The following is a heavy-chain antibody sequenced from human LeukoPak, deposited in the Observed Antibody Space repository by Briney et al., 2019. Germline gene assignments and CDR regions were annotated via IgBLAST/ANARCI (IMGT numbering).Heavy chain of an antibody. J-gene: IGHJ4*03. CDR3: AIDNELLLDY. CDR1: DGSISSYY. V-gene: IGHV4-59*01. CDR2: IYYSGST. D-gene: IGHD1-7*01. Sequence: SETLSLTCTVSDGSISSYYWSWIRQPPGKGLEWIGYIYYSGSTNYNPSLKSRVTISVDTSKNQFSLKLSSVTTADTAVYYCAIDNELLLDYWGQGTTVTVSS.